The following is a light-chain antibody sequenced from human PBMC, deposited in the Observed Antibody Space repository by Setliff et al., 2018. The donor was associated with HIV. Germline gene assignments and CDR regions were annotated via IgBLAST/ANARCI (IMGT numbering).Light chain of an antibody. CDR1: SADVGAFNY. J-gene: IGLJ1*01. CDR2: GVK. CDR3: GSYSSANTQI. Sequence: QSVLTQPASVSGSPGQSITISCTGTSADVGAFNYVSWYQQHPGKAPRLLIYGVKNRPSQVSNRFSGSKSGNTASLTTSGLQAEDEVDYYCGSYSSANTQIFGTGTKVTVL. V-gene: IGLV2-14*01.